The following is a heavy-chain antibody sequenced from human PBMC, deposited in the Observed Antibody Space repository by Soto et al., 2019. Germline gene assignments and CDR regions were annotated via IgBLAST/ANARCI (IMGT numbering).Heavy chain of an antibody. Sequence: GESLKISCKGSGYSFTSYWIGWVRQMPGKGLECMGIIYPGDSDTRYSPSFQGQVTISADKSISPAYLQWSSLKASDTAMYYCARTEPGYSYGLNFDHWGEGTLVTVSS. CDR2: IYPGDSDT. CDR3: ARTEPGYSYGLNFDH. J-gene: IGHJ4*02. D-gene: IGHD5-18*01. CDR1: GYSFTSYW. V-gene: IGHV5-51*01.